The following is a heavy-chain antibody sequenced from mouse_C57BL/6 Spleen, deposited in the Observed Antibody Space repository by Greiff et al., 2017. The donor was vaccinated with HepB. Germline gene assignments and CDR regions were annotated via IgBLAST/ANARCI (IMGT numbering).Heavy chain of an antibody. CDR2: IHPNSGST. V-gene: IGHV1-64*01. CDR3: ARPEFITTVVGAMDY. Sequence: VQLQQPGAELVKPGASVKLSCKASGYTFTSYWMHWVKQRPGQGLEWIGMIHPNSGSTNYNEKFKSKATLTVDKSSSTAYMQLSSLTSEDSAVYYCARPEFITTVVGAMDYWGQGTSVTVSS. CDR1: GYTFTSYW. J-gene: IGHJ4*01. D-gene: IGHD1-1*01.